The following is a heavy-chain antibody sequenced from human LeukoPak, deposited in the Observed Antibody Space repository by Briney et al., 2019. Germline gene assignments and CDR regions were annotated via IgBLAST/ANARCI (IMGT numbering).Heavy chain of an antibody. Sequence: GGSLRLSCAAPGFTFSNYAMNWVRQAPGKGLEWVSTISGVGDSTYYAESVKGRFTMSRDNSKNTVYLQMNRLRVEDTAIYYCAKRADGCSGVSCYYYYMDVWGKGTTVTVSS. V-gene: IGHV3-23*01. CDR3: AKRADGCSGVSCYYYYMDV. CDR2: ISGVGDST. J-gene: IGHJ6*03. CDR1: GFTFSNYA. D-gene: IGHD2-15*01.